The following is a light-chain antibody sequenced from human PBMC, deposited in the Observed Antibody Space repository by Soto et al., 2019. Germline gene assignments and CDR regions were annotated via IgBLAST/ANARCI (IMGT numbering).Light chain of an antibody. CDR2: GAS. J-gene: IGKJ5*01. CDR1: QSVSSN. Sequence: IVMTLSPATLPVSPGETATLACRASQSVSSNFAWYQQKPGQAPRLLIYGASTRATGIPARFSGSASGTEFTLTISSLQSEDFAVYYCQQYNNWVTFGQGTRLE. V-gene: IGKV3-15*01. CDR3: QQYNNWVT.